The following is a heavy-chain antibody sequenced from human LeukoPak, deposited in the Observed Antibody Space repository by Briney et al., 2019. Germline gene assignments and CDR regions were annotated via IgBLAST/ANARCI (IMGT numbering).Heavy chain of an antibody. CDR1: GGTFSSYA. Sequence: GASVKVSCKASGGTFSSYAISWVRQAPGQGLEWMGGIIPIFGTANYAQKFQGRVTITADESTSTAYMELSSLRSEDTAVYYCARSAFLVVVAATPPWFDPWGQGTLVTVSS. CDR3: ARSAFLVVVAATPPWFDP. V-gene: IGHV1-69*13. D-gene: IGHD2-15*01. J-gene: IGHJ5*02. CDR2: IIPIFGTA.